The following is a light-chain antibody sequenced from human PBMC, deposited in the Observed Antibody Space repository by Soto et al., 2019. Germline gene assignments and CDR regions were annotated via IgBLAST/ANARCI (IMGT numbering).Light chain of an antibody. CDR1: QGVNTR. V-gene: IGKV3-11*01. CDR3: QQPRTCPGT. Sequence: LYANGRDPVSLSASQGVNTRLAWYQHRPGQAPRLLIYLTSNRAAGIPARFSGCGYGTDFTLTLRSLQPDEFALHYCQQPRTCPGTFAQGTKVDIK. CDR2: LTS. J-gene: IGKJ1*01.